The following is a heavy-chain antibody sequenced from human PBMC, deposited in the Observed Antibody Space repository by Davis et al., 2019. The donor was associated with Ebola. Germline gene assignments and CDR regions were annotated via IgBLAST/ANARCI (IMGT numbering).Heavy chain of an antibody. CDR3: AKSGDIVVVVAAPIDY. J-gene: IGHJ4*02. CDR1: GFTFSSYG. D-gene: IGHD2-15*01. CDR2: ISYDGSNK. V-gene: IGHV3-30*18. Sequence: SLKISCAASGFTFSSYGMHWVRQAPGKGLEWVAVISYDGSNKYYADSVKGRFTISRDNSKNTLYLQMNSLRAEDTAVYYCAKSGDIVVVVAAPIDYWGQGTLVTVSS.